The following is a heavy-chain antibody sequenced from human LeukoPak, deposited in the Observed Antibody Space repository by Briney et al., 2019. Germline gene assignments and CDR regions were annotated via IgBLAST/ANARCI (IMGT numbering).Heavy chain of an antibody. Sequence: ASVKVSCKASGYTFTSYYMHWVRQARGQGLEWMGIINPSGGSTSYAQKFQGRVTMTRDTSTSTVYMELSSLRSEDTAVYYCARSNYYDSSGYHGDYWGQGTLVTVSS. CDR2: INPSGGST. J-gene: IGHJ4*02. D-gene: IGHD3-22*01. CDR3: ARSNYYDSSGYHGDY. V-gene: IGHV1-46*01. CDR1: GYTFTSYY.